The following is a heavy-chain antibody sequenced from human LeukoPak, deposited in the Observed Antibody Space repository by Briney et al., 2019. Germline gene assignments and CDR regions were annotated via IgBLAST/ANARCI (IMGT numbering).Heavy chain of an antibody. CDR3: AKGFYQDYGGNSGAYYFDY. V-gene: IGHV3-43*01. J-gene: IGHJ4*02. Sequence: PGGSLRLSCAASGFTFDDYTMHWVRQAPGKGLEWVSLISWDGGSTYYADSVKGRFTISRDNSKNSLYLQMNSLRTEDTALYYCAKGFYQDYGGNSGAYYFDYWGQGTLVTVSS. CDR1: GFTFDDYT. D-gene: IGHD4-23*01. CDR2: ISWDGGST.